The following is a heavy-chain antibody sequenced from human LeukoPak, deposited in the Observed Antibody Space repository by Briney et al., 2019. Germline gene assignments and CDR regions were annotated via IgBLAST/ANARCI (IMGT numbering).Heavy chain of an antibody. CDR3: ARDSYDILTGYLYYFDY. CDR2: ISSSGSTI. Sequence: GGSLRLSCAASGFTFSDYYTSWIRQAPGKGLEWVSYISSSGSTIYYADSVKGRFTISRDNAKNSLYLQMNSLRAEDTAVYYCARDSYDILTGYLYYFDYWGQGTLVTVSS. V-gene: IGHV3-11*04. CDR1: GFTFSDYY. D-gene: IGHD3-9*01. J-gene: IGHJ4*02.